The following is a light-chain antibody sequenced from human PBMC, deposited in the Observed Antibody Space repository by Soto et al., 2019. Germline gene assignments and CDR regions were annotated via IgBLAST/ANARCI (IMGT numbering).Light chain of an antibody. CDR2: DAS. J-gene: IGKJ1*01. CDR1: QSVSSY. CDR3: QQRSNWPWT. V-gene: IGKV3-11*01. Sequence: EIVLTQSPATLSLSPGERATLSCRASQSVSSYLAWYQQTPGQAPRLLIYDASNRATGIPARFSGSGSGTDFTLTISSLEPEDFAVYYCQQRSNWPWTCGQGTKVEIK.